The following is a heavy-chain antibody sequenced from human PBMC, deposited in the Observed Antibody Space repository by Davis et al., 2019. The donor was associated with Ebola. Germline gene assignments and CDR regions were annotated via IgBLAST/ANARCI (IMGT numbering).Heavy chain of an antibody. V-gene: IGHV3-30*18. CDR1: GFTFSTYG. Sequence: GESLKISCAASGFTFSTYGMHWVRQAPGKGLEWVAVILYDGSYKHYGDSVKGRFTVSRDNSKNTLYLQMNSLRAEDTAVYYCAKGEIEYCSGRSCPAFDYWGQGTLVTVSS. CDR3: AKGEIEYCSGRSCPAFDY. J-gene: IGHJ4*02. D-gene: IGHD2-15*01. CDR2: ILYDGSYK.